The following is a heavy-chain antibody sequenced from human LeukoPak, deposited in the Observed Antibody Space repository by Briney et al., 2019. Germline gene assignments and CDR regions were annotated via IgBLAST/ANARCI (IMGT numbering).Heavy chain of an antibody. D-gene: IGHD6-13*01. Sequence: GGSLRLSCAASGFTFSSYAMSWVRQAPGKGLEWVSSISSSSSYIYYADSVKGRFTISRDNAKNSLYLQMNSLRAEDTAVYYCARARYSSSSYSNFHPRLFDYWGQGTLVTVSS. V-gene: IGHV3-21*01. CDR2: ISSSSSYI. J-gene: IGHJ4*02. CDR3: ARARYSSSSYSNFHPRLFDY. CDR1: GFTFSSYA.